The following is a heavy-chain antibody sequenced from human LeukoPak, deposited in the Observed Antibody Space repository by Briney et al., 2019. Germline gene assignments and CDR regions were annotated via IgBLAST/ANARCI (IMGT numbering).Heavy chain of an antibody. CDR2: IYYSGST. V-gene: IGHV4-39*01. J-gene: IGHJ4*02. D-gene: IGHD3-22*01. CDR1: GGSISSSSYY. CDR3: ARAGPTYYYDSSGYD. Sequence: SETLSLTCTLSGGSISSSSYYWGWIRQPPGKGLEWIGRIYYSGSTYYNPTLKSRVTISVDTSKNQFSLKLSSVTAADTAVYYCARAGPTYYYDSSGYDWGQGTLVPVSS.